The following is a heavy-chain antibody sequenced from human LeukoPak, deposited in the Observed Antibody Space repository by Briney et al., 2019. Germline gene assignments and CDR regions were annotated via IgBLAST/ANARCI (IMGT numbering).Heavy chain of an antibody. CDR3: ARSWNDALDY. Sequence: SETLSLTCTVSGGSISSSSYYWGWIRQPPGKGLEWIGSIYYSGSTYYNPSLKSRVTISVDTSKNQFSLKLSSVTAADTAVYYCARSWNDALDYWGQGTLVTVSS. V-gene: IGHV4-39*07. D-gene: IGHD1-1*01. CDR2: IYYSGST. CDR1: GGSISSSSYY. J-gene: IGHJ4*02.